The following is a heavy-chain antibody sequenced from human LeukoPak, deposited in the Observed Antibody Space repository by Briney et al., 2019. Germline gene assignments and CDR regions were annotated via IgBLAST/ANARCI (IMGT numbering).Heavy chain of an antibody. CDR3: ASFEMGFDY. CDR2: IHHSGST. J-gene: IGHJ4*02. CDR1: GGSISSGGYS. Sequence: SQTLSLTCAVSGGSISSGGYSWSWIRQPPGKGLEWIGYIHHSGSTYYNPSLKSRVTISVDRSKNQFSLKLSSVTAADTAVYYCASFEMGFDYWGQGTLVTVSS. V-gene: IGHV4-30-2*01. D-gene: IGHD5-24*01.